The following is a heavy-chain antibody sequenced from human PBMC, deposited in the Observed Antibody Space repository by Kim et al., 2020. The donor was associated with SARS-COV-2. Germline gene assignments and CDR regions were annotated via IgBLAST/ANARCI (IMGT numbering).Heavy chain of an antibody. CDR2: IGGGGSSI. V-gene: IGHV3-23*01. CDR3: AKSPRGYVWYLDL. D-gene: IGHD5-12*01. Sequence: GGSLRLSCAGSGFAFGNYAMTWVRQAPGKGLEWVSSIGGGGSSIHYSDSVKGRFTVSRDNSKNTLYVQMNSLRAEDTAVYYCAKSPRGYVWYLDLWGRGTLLTVSS. J-gene: IGHJ2*01. CDR1: GFAFGNYA.